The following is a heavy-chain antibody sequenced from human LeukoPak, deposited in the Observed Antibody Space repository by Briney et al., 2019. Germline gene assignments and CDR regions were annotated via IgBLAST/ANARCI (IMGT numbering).Heavy chain of an antibody. D-gene: IGHD7-27*01. CDR2: INHSGST. CDR3: AKANWGYPGYYYYSMDV. CDR1: GGSFSGYY. J-gene: IGHJ6*03. Sequence: PSETLSLTCAVYGGSFSGYYWSWIRQPPGKGLEWIGEINHSGSTNYNPSLKSRVTISVDTSKNQFSLKLSSVTAADTAVYYCAKANWGYPGYYYYSMDVWGKGTTVTVSS. V-gene: IGHV4-34*01.